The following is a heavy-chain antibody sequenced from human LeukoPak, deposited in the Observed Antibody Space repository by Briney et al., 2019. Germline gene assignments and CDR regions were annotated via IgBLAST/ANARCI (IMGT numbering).Heavy chain of an antibody. V-gene: IGHV4-59*01. CDR1: GGSINNYY. CDR2: IYYTGNT. Sequence: SETLSLTCTVSGGSINNYYWSWIRQPPGKGLDWIGYIYYTGNTKYNPSLNSRVTISVDTSKNQFSLELRYVTAADTAVYYCTRVEVHGQSDYWGQGTLVTVSS. J-gene: IGHJ4*02. CDR3: TRVEVHGQSDY. D-gene: IGHD1-1*01.